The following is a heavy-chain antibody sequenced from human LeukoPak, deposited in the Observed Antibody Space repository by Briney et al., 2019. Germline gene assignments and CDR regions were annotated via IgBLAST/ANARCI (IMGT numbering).Heavy chain of an antibody. CDR3: ARAPGYCSSTSCYPPDY. CDR2: INAGNGNT. V-gene: IGHV1-3*01. J-gene: IGHJ4*02. Sequence: ASAKVSCKASEYTFTSYAMHWVRQAPGQRLEWMGWINAGNGNTKYSQKFQGRVTITRDTSASTAYMELSSLRSEDTAVYYCARAPGYCSSTSCYPPDYWGQGTLVTVSS. CDR1: EYTFTSYA. D-gene: IGHD2-2*01.